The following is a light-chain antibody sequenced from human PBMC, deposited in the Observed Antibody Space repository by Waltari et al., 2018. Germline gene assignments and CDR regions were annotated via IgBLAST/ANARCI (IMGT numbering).Light chain of an antibody. CDR3: SSPSSNNIVV. CDR2: DVN. J-gene: IGLJ2*01. V-gene: IGLV2-14*01. Sequence: QSALTQPASVSASPGQSITISCTGTSGDIGGSDVVSWYQHHPGRAPKVLIFDVNHRPSGLSDRFSGSTSRHTASLTIPGLQTQDDADYFCSSPSSNNIVVFGGGTKVTVL. CDR1: SGDIGGSDV.